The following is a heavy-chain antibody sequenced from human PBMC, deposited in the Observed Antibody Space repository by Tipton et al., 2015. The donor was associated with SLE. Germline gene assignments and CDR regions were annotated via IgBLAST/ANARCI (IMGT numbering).Heavy chain of an antibody. V-gene: IGHV4-61*02. CDR2: VSASGST. J-gene: IGHJ2*01. CDR3: ARVVLGLRQIGYWYFDL. D-gene: IGHD1-7*01. Sequence: TLSLTCTVSGGSTTSGNYYWSWIRQPAGKGLEWIGRVSASGSTNYNPSLKSRVTISLDTSNDQFSLKLSSVTAADTAVYYCARVVLGLRQIGYWYFDLWGRGTLVTVSS. CDR1: GGSTTSGNYY.